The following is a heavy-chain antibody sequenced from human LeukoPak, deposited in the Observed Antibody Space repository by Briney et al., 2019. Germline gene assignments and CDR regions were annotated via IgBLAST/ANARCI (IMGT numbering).Heavy chain of an antibody. V-gene: IGHV4-34*01. J-gene: IGHJ5*02. CDR1: GGSFSGYY. CDR3: ARALPDLYGSGSYTFDP. CDR2: INHSGST. Sequence: SETLSLTCAVYGGSFSGYYWSWIRQPPGKGLEWIGEINHSGSTNYNPSLKSRVTISVDTSKNQFSLKLSSVTAADTAVYYCARALPDLYGSGSYTFDPWGQGTLVTVSS. D-gene: IGHD3-10*01.